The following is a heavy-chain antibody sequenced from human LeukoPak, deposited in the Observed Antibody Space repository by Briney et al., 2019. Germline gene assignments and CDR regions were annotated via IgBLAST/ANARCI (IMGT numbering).Heavy chain of an antibody. CDR2: IIPIFGTA. J-gene: IGHJ4*02. Sequence: SVKVSCKASGGTLSSYAISWVRQAPGQGLEWMGRIIPIFGTANYAQKFQGRVTITTDESTSTAYMELSSLRSEDTAVYYCARDIADGYNWAAFDYWGQGTLVTVSS. CDR1: GGTLSSYA. D-gene: IGHD5-24*01. CDR3: ARDIADGYNWAAFDY. V-gene: IGHV1-69*05.